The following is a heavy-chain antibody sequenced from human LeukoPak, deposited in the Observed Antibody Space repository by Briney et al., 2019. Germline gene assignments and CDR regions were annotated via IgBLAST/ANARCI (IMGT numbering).Heavy chain of an antibody. J-gene: IGHJ4*02. Sequence: GGSLRLSCAASGYTVSTNFMSWVRLAPGKGLECVSVIYIDGKTFYADSVKGRFTISRDNPRNTLYLQMNSLRPEDTAVYYCAREGRYDILTGYYPLNNWGQGARVTVSS. D-gene: IGHD3-9*01. CDR2: IYIDGKT. V-gene: IGHV3-66*02. CDR3: AREGRYDILTGYYPLNN. CDR1: GYTVSTNF.